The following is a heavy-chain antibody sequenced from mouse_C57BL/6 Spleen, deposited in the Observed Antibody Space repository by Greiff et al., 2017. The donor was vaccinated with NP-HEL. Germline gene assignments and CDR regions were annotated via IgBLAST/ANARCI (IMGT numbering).Heavy chain of an antibody. CDR3: ARNWDGDWYFDV. CDR1: GFTFSSYG. J-gene: IGHJ1*03. Sequence: EVQLVESGGDLVKPGGSLKLSCAASGFTFSSYGMSWVRQTPDKRLEWVATISSGGSYTYYPDSVKGRFTISRDNAKNTLYLQMSSLKSEDTAMYYCARNWDGDWYFDVWGTGTTVTVSS. CDR2: ISSGGSYT. D-gene: IGHD4-1*01. V-gene: IGHV5-6*01.